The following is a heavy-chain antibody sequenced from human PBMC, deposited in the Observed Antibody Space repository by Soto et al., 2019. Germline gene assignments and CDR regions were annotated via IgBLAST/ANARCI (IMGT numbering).Heavy chain of an antibody. D-gene: IGHD2-15*01. CDR2: ISGSGASI. J-gene: IGHJ4*02. Sequence: EVQLLESGGNLVQPGGSLRLSCAASGFTFSSYVMSWVRQAPGKGLEWVSTISGSGASIYDADSVKGRFTISRDNSKNTVYLHMNSLRAVYTAVYYCAKDGLGSCTGGTCYGSDYWGQGTLVTVSS. V-gene: IGHV3-23*01. CDR1: GFTFSSYV. CDR3: AKDGLGSCTGGTCYGSDY.